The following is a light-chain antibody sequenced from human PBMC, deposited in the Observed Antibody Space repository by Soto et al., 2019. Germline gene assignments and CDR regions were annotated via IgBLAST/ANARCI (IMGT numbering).Light chain of an antibody. Sequence: ESVLTQSPGTLSLSPGEKATLSCRASQSVSSSYLAWYQQKPGQAPRLLIYGASSRATRIPDRFSGSGSGTDFTLTVSRLEPEDFAVYYCQQFGSSSWTFGPGTKVEIK. CDR2: GAS. V-gene: IGKV3-20*01. J-gene: IGKJ1*01. CDR3: QQFGSSSWT. CDR1: QSVSSSY.